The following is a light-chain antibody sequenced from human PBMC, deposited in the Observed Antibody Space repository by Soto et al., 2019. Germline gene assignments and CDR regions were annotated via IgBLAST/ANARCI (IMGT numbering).Light chain of an antibody. CDR2: GAS. Sequence: EIVMTQSPATLSVSPGERATLSCRASQSVSSNLAWYQQKPGQAPRPLIYGASTRETGILAMFSGSGSGTEFTLTISSLQTEDFAVDYCQQYNNWTITFGQGTRLEIK. V-gene: IGKV3-15*01. CDR1: QSVSSN. CDR3: QQYNNWTIT. J-gene: IGKJ5*01.